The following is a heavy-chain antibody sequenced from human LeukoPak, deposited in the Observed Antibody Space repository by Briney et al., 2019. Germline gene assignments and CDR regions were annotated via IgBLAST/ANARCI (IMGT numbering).Heavy chain of an antibody. V-gene: IGHV3-53*01. Sequence: GGSLRLSCAASGFTVSSNYMSWVRQAPGKGLEWVSVIYTGGNTYYTDSVKGRFTISRDNSKNTLYLQVNSLRAEDTAVYYCASPNSGQSFDIWGQGTMVTVSS. CDR3: ASPNSGQSFDI. D-gene: IGHD6-19*01. CDR2: IYTGGNT. J-gene: IGHJ3*02. CDR1: GFTVSSNY.